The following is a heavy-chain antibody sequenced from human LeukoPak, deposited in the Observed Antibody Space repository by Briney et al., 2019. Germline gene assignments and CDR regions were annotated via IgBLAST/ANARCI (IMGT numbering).Heavy chain of an antibody. Sequence: GGSLRLSCAASGFIFSSYWMHWVRQAPGKGLVWVSRINSDGSSTSYADSVKGRFTISRDNAKNTLYLQMNSLRAEDTAVYYCARFASQLYYYYYGMDVWGQGTTVTVSS. CDR1: GFIFSSYW. CDR3: ARFASQLYYYYYGMDV. V-gene: IGHV3-74*01. J-gene: IGHJ6*02. CDR2: INSDGSST. D-gene: IGHD1-1*01.